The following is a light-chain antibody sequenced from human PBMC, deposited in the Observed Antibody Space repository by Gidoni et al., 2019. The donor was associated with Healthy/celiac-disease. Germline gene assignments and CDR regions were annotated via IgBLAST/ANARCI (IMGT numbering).Light chain of an antibody. J-gene: IGLJ2*01. Sequence: QSALTQPASVSGSPGQSLTISCTGTSSDVGGYNYVSWYQQHPGKAPKLMIYEVSNRPSGVSNRFSGSKSGNTASLTISGLQAEDEADCYCSSYTSSSTPCVFGGGTKLTVL. CDR3: SSYTSSSTPCV. CDR1: SSDVGGYNY. V-gene: IGLV2-14*01. CDR2: EVS.